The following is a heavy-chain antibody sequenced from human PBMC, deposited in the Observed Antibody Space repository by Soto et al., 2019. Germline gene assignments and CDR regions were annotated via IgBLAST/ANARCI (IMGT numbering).Heavy chain of an antibody. V-gene: IGHV3-21*01. CDR3: ARSAGYCTDTICEKGWFDS. J-gene: IGHJ5*01. D-gene: IGHD2-8*02. CDR1: GFMFSSCN. Sequence: VQLVESAGGLVKPGGSLRLSCEGSGFMFSSCNMNWVRQAPGRGLEWVSFISSSSAYKYYEDAVKGRFTISRDNDKNSVYLQMNSLRAEDAGLYYCARSAGYCTDTICEKGWFDSWGQGTWVTVSS. CDR2: ISSSSAYK.